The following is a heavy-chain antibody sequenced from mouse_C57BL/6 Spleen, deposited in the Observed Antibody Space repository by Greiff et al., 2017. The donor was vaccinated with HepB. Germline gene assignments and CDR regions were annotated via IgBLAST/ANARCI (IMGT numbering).Heavy chain of an antibody. Sequence: EVQGVESGGGLVKPGGSLKLSCAASGFTFTDYDMHWVRQAPEKGLEWVAYISSGSSTIYYADRVKGRDTIARDNAKNTLFLQMTSLRSEDTAMYYCERIYCDYEFAYWGQGTLVTVSA. CDR1: GFTFTDYD. D-gene: IGHD2-4*01. J-gene: IGHJ3*01. CDR2: ISSGSSTI. V-gene: IGHV5-17*01. CDR3: ERIYCDYEFAY.